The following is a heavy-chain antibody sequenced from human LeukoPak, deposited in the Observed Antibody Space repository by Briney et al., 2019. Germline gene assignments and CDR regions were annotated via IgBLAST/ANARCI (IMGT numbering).Heavy chain of an antibody. CDR3: ARKESYRCPFDY. D-gene: IGHD3-16*02. CDR2: VFPGDSGT. CDR1: GYSFTSYW. V-gene: IGHV5-51*01. Sequence: GESLKISCKGSGYSFTSYWIGWLRQMPGEGLEGMGVVFPGDSGTRYSPSFQGQVTISADKSTNTAYLQRSSLKASDTAMYYCARKESYRCPFDYWGQGTLVTVSS. J-gene: IGHJ4*02.